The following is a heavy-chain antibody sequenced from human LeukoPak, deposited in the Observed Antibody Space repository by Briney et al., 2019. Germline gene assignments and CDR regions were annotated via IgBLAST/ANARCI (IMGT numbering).Heavy chain of an antibody. J-gene: IGHJ5*02. CDR3: ARDMIVDYGFCCDYSFDP. Sequence: GASVKVSCKASGYTFTSYYMHWVRQAPGQGLEWMGIINPSGGSTSYAQKFQGRATMTRDTSTSTVYMELSSLRSEDTAVYYCARDMIVDYGFCCDYSFDPWGQGTLVTVSS. V-gene: IGHV1-46*01. CDR2: INPSGGST. CDR1: GYTFTSYY. D-gene: IGHD4-17*01.